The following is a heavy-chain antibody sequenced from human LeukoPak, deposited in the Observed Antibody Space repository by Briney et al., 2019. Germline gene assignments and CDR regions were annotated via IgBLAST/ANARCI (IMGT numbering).Heavy chain of an antibody. V-gene: IGHV3-7*01. J-gene: IGHJ3*02. CDR1: GFSFSTSW. D-gene: IGHD3-22*01. CDR2: IKKDGSEK. Sequence: GGSLRLSCAASGFSFSTSWMAWVRQAPGKGLEWVANIKKDGSEKIYGDSVKGRLTISRDNAKSSLFLQMNSLRPEDTAVYYCASQDSNNAFEIWGQGTKVTVSS. CDR3: ASQDSNNAFEI.